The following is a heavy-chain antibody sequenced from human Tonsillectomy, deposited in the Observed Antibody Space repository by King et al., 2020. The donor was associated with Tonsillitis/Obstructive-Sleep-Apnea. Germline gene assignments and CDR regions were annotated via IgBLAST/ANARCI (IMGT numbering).Heavy chain of an antibody. J-gene: IGHJ6*03. V-gene: IGHV4-34*01. CDR1: GGSFSGYY. CDR2: INHSGST. D-gene: IGHD2-2*01. Sequence: VQLPQWGAGLLKPSETLSLPCAVYGGSFSGYYWSWLRQPPGKGLEWIGEINHSGSTNYNPSLKSRVTISVDTSKNQFSLKLSSVTAADTAVYYCAREGGYCSSTSCYYYYMDVWGKGTTVTVSS. CDR3: AREGGYCSSTSCYYYYMDV.